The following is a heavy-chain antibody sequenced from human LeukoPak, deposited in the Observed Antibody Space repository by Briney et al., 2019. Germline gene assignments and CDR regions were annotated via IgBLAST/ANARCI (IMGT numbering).Heavy chain of an antibody. CDR3: ARLVGLSTTASY. V-gene: IGHV1-2*02. D-gene: IGHD5/OR15-5a*01. CDR1: GYTFIGYY. J-gene: IGHJ4*02. Sequence: GASVKVSCKASGYTFIGYYLHWVRQAPGQGLEWMGWINPTSGGTNYAQKFQDRVTMTRDTSINIAYMELSRLTSDDTAVYYCARLVGLSTTASYWGQGTLVIVSS. CDR2: INPTSGGT.